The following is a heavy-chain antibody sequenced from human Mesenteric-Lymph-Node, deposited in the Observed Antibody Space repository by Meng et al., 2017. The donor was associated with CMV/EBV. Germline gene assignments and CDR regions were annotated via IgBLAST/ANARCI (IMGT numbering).Heavy chain of an antibody. CDR2: VSGSGGST. CDR1: GFTFSSYA. J-gene: IGHJ4*02. V-gene: IGHV3-23*01. CDR3: AKVSLEWLSLYYFDY. Sequence: GGSLRLSCAASGFTFSSYAMSWVRQAPGKGLQWVSAVSGSGGSTYYADSVKGRFTISRDNSKNTLYLQMNSLRAEDTAVYYCAKVSLEWLSLYYFDYWGQGTLVTVFS. D-gene: IGHD3-3*01.